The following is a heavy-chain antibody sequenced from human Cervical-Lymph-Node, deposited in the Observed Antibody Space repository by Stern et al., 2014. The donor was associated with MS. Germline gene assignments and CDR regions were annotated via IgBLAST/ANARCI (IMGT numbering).Heavy chain of an antibody. V-gene: IGHV3-9*01. D-gene: IGHD2-2*01. CDR3: AKAMDCMSTTCSRFDP. CDR2: ISWNSIDI. Sequence: EVQLVESGGGLVQPGGSLRLSCAASGFTFDDYAMPWVRQAPGKGLEWVSGISWNSIDIRSADSVKGRFTISRVNAKTSLYLQMSSLRPEDTALYFCAKAMDCMSTTCSRFDPWGRGTLVTVSS. J-gene: IGHJ5*02. CDR1: GFTFDDYA.